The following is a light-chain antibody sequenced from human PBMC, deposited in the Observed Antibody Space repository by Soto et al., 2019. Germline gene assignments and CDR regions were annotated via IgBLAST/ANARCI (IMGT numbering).Light chain of an antibody. V-gene: IGKV1-5*03. CDR2: KAS. Sequence: DIQMTQSPSALAASTGDRVTSTCRASQSISNWLAWHQQKPGKAPKLLIYKASRLDNGVPSRFSGSGSGTEFTLTISSLQPDDLATYYCQHYDGMFTFGPGTKGDIK. CDR1: QSISNW. CDR3: QHYDGMFT. J-gene: IGKJ3*01.